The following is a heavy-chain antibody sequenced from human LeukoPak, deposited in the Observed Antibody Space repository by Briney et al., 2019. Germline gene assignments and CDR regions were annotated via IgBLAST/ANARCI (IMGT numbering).Heavy chain of an antibody. CDR2: VNSNSGGT. Sequence: ASVKVSCKASGYRFSDYYMHRVRQAPGQGLEWMGWVNSNSGGTHYAQNFEGRVTMTRDTSISTAYMELSRLKIDDTALYYCARGYCSGGSCYHFDSWGQGTLVTVSS. CDR1: GYRFSDYY. D-gene: IGHD2-15*01. V-gene: IGHV1-2*02. J-gene: IGHJ4*02. CDR3: ARGYCSGGSCYHFDS.